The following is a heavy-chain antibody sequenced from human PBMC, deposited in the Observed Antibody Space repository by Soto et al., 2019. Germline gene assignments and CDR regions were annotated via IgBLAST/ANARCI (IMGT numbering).Heavy chain of an antibody. J-gene: IGHJ4*02. Sequence: GGSLRHSCADSGFIFSDNYMSWIRQAPGKGLEWVSYINSRSSSTNYADSVKGRFTISRDNAKNLLYLQMSSLTVEDTAVSYCVKGRNWASGSDYRGQGTLVTVSS. CDR1: GFIFSDNY. CDR3: VKGRNWASGSDY. D-gene: IGHD7-27*01. V-gene: IGHV3-11*05. CDR2: INSRSSST.